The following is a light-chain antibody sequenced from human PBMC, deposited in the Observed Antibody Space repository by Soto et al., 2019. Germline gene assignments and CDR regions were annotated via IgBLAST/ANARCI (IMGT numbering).Light chain of an antibody. V-gene: IGLV2-14*01. Sequence: QSALTQPACGSGSPGQSITISCTGTTIDVGGYRYVSWYQQHPGKAPKLMIYGVSNRPSGVSNRFSGSKSGNTASLTISGLQAEDEADYYCSSYTSSSTYVFGTGTKVTVL. CDR2: GVS. CDR3: SSYTSSSTYV. J-gene: IGLJ1*01. CDR1: TIDVGGYRY.